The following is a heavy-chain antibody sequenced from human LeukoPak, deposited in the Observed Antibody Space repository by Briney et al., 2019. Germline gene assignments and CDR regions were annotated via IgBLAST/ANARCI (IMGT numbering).Heavy chain of an antibody. D-gene: IGHD2-8*02. V-gene: IGHV3-30*04. CDR1: GFTFSSYA. CDR3: AKDPIWWNYFDY. J-gene: IGHJ4*02. Sequence: PGGSLRLSCAASGFTFSSYAMHWVRQAPGKGLEWVAVISYDGSNKYYADSVKGRFTISRDNSKNTLYLQMNSLRAEDTAVYYCAKDPIWWNYFDYWGQGTLVTVSS. CDR2: ISYDGSNK.